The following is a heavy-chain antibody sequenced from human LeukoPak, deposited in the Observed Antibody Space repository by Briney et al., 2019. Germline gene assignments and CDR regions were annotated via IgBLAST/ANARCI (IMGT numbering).Heavy chain of an antibody. J-gene: IGHJ4*02. CDR3: ARETYYYDSSGYFIGRYFDY. D-gene: IGHD3-22*01. Sequence: GASVKVSCKASGYTFTGYYMHWVRQAPGQGLEWMGWINPNSGGTNYAQKFQGRVTMTRDTSISTAYMELSRPRSDDTAVYYCARETYYYDSSGYFIGRYFDYWGQGTLVTVSS. CDR1: GYTFTGYY. CDR2: INPNSGGT. V-gene: IGHV1-2*02.